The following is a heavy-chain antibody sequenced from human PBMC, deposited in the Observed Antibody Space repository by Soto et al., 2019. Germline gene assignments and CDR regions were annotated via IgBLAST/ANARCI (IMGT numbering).Heavy chain of an antibody. Sequence: GGSLRLSCAASGFTFSSYSMNWVRQAPGKGLEWVSYISSSSSTIYYADSVKGRFTISRDNAKHSLYLQMNSLRAEDTAVYYCARDDREPDAFDIWGQGTMVTVSS. CDR2: ISSSSSTI. CDR1: GFTFSSYS. D-gene: IGHD1-1*01. V-gene: IGHV3-48*01. CDR3: ARDDREPDAFDI. J-gene: IGHJ3*02.